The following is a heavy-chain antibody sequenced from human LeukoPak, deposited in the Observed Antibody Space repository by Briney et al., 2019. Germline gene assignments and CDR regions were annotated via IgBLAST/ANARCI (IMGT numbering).Heavy chain of an antibody. D-gene: IGHD3-10*01. CDR2: IYNSGST. Sequence: SETLSLTCIVSGGSISIYYWNWIRQPPGKGLEWIGYIYNSGSTDYNPSLKRRVTTSADTSKNQFSLKLTSVTAADTAVYYCARDRELGSWGQGILVTVSS. V-gene: IGHV4-59*01. J-gene: IGHJ5*02. CDR1: GGSISIYY. CDR3: ARDRELGS.